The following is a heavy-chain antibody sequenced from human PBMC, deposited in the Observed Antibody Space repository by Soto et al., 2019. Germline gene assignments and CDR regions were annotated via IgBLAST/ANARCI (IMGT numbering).Heavy chain of an antibody. Sequence: SVKVSCKASGGTFSSYAISWVRQAPGQGLEWMGGIIPIFGTANYAQKFQGRVTITADESTSTAYMELSSLRSEDTAVYYCARDSTMVRGVIISGPWFDPWGQGTLVTVSS. CDR3: ARDSTMVRGVIISGPWFDP. CDR1: GGTFSSYA. V-gene: IGHV1-69*13. CDR2: IIPIFGTA. D-gene: IGHD3-10*01. J-gene: IGHJ5*02.